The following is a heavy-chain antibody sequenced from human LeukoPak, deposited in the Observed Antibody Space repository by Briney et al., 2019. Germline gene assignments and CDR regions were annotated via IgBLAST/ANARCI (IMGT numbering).Heavy chain of an antibody. J-gene: IGHJ4*02. CDR2: IKQDGTEE. D-gene: IGHD2-2*01. Sequence: EGSLRPSCVASGFTFSSSWMSWVRRAPGKGLEWVANIKQDGTEEYYVDSVRGRFSISKDNAKNSLYLQMNSLRAEDTAVYYCARDPCHGALDYWGQGALVTVSS. V-gene: IGHV3-7*03. CDR3: ARDPCHGALDY. CDR1: GFTFSSSW.